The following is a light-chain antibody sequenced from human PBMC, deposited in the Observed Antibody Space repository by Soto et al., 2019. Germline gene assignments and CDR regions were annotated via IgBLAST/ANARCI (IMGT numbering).Light chain of an antibody. CDR1: QSISSSY. J-gene: IGKJ1*01. CDR3: QQYGSSPWT. CDR2: GAY. V-gene: IGKV3-20*01. Sequence: EVVLTHSPGTLSVSPGERATLSCRVSQSISSSYLAWYQQKPGQAPRLLIYGAYSRASGIPDRFSGGGSGTDFTLTIRRLEPEDFAVYYCQQYGSSPWTFGLGTKVDIK.